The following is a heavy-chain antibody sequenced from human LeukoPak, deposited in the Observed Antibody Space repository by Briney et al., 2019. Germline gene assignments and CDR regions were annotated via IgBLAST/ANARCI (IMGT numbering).Heavy chain of an antibody. Sequence: PSETLSLTCTVSGASISDNNYYWGWIRQLPGKGLQWIGSMYDSGSTYNDPSLKSRAIISLDRSKNQFSLKLSSVTAADTAIYYCISGGEGRIVVPAARYWGQGTLVTVSS. CDR2: MYDSGST. J-gene: IGHJ4*02. V-gene: IGHV4-39*01. D-gene: IGHD2-2*01. CDR1: GASISDNNYY. CDR3: ISGGEGRIVVPAARY.